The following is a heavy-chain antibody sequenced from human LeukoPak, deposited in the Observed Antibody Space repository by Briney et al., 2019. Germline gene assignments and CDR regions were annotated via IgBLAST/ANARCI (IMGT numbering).Heavy chain of an antibody. CDR2: INPISGTT. Sequence: APLKVSCTGSGYTFTVYYMHWVRQAPGQGLEWMGWINPISGTTNYAQRLQGRVTVTSDTSISTVYMELSRLESDDTAVYYCVRDLMTTPTWDFDYWGQGTLVTVAS. CDR3: VRDLMTTPTWDFDY. D-gene: IGHD3-16*01. V-gene: IGHV1-2*02. J-gene: IGHJ4*02. CDR1: GYTFTVYY.